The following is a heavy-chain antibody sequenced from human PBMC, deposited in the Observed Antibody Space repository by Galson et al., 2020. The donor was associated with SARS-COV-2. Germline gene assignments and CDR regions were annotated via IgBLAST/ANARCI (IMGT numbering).Heavy chain of an antibody. J-gene: IGHJ4*02. CDR2: IYYSGST. CDR1: GGSISSGGYY. CDR3: ARAIMITFGGVIDHFDY. Sequence: SETLSLTCTVSGGSISSGGYYWSWIRQHPGKGLEWIGYIYYSGSTYYNPSLKSRVTISVDTSKNQFSLKLGSVTAADTAVYYCARAIMITFGGVIDHFDYWGQGALVTVSS. V-gene: IGHV4-31*03. D-gene: IGHD3-16*02.